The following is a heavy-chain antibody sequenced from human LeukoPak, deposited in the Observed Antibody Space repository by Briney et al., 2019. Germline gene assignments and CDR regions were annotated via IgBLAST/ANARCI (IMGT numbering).Heavy chain of an antibody. D-gene: IGHD5-18*01. Sequence: SSETLSLTCTVSGGSISTYYWSWIRQPPGKGLEWIGYIYYSGSTNSNPSLKSRVTISVDTSKNQFSLTLRSVTAADTAVYYCASGGYSYGKFDYWGQGTLVTVSS. V-gene: IGHV4-59*01. CDR1: GGSISTYY. J-gene: IGHJ4*02. CDR3: ASGGYSYGKFDY. CDR2: IYYSGST.